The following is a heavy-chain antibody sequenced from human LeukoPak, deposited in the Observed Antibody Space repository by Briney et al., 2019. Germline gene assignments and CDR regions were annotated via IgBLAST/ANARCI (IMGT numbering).Heavy chain of an antibody. CDR3: TRDPEYSDN. J-gene: IGHJ4*02. CDR1: ELPLSAYY. V-gene: IGHV3-11*01. D-gene: IGHD1-1*01. Sequence: GGSLRLSCTASELPLSAYYINGIRRAPGKGPEGISYVSASSTSIYHADSMKGRFSVSRDNANNSVFLQMDGLRVEDSAVYFCTRDPEYSDNWGQGTLVTVSP. CDR2: VSASSTSI.